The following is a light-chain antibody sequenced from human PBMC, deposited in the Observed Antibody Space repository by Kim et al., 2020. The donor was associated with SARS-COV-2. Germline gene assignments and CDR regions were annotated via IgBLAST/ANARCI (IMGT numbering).Light chain of an antibody. V-gene: IGKV2-28*01. CDR2: LGS. J-gene: IGKJ1*01. CDR3: MQAIQTPWT. Sequence: DIVMTQSPLSLPVTPGEPASISCRSSQSLLHSNGYNYLDWYLQKPGQSPQLLIYLGSNRASGVPDRFSGSGSGTDFTLKISRVEAEDVGVYYCMQAIQTPWTFGQGTEVDIK. CDR1: QSLLHSNGYNY.